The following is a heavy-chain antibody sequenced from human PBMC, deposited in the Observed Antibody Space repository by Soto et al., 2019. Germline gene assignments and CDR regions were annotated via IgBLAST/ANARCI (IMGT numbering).Heavy chain of an antibody. J-gene: IGHJ4*02. D-gene: IGHD6-19*01. CDR3: AHVGGLEQWLYRLDH. CDR1: GFSLTTTGVG. CDR2: IYWDDDK. V-gene: IGHV2-5*02. Sequence: QITLKESGPSLVKPTQTLTLTCTFSGFSLTTTGVGVVWIRQPPGKALEWLALIYWDDDKHYSPSLRSRLTVTKDTTKNQGVLTLTNVDPADTGTYFCAHVGGLEQWLYRLDHWGQGTLVTVPS.